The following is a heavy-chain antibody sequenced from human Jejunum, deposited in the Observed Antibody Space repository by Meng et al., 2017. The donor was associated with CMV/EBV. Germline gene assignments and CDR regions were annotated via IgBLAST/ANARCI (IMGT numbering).Heavy chain of an antibody. J-gene: IGHJ5*02. CDR3: AKGAATCGSASCHRSWFDP. CDR2: ISTSGGFT. V-gene: IGHV3-21*01. CDR1: YS. Sequence: YSMNWVRPAPGKALGWVSLISTSGGFTYYADSVKGRFTISRDNANNSLYLQLNSLRAEDTAVYYCAKGAATCGSASCHRSWFDPWGQGTLVTVSS. D-gene: IGHD2-2*01.